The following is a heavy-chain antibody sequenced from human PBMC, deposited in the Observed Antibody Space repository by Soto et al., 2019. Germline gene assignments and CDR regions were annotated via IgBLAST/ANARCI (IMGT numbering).Heavy chain of an antibody. D-gene: IGHD2-2*01. CDR2: TRDKVNSYTT. Sequence: GGSLRLSCAASGFSISDHYMDWVRQAPGQGLEWVGRTRDKVNSYTTEYAASVKGRFTISRDDSKNSLYLQMNSLKTEDTAVYYCSRGAPPPAAGIDPWGQGTLVTVSS. CDR3: SRGAPPPAAGIDP. V-gene: IGHV3-72*01. J-gene: IGHJ5*01. CDR1: GFSISDHY.